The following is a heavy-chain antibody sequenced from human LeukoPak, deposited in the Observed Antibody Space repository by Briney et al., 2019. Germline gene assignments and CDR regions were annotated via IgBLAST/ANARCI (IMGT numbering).Heavy chain of an antibody. CDR2: ISSSGSTI. CDR3: ARDSDIVATPHNWFDP. D-gene: IGHD5-12*01. CDR1: GFTLSDYY. Sequence: PGGSLRLSCAASGFTLSDYYMSWIRQAPGKGLEWVSYISSSGSTIYYADSVKGRFTISRDNAKNSLYLQMNSLRAEDTAVYYCARDSDIVATPHNWFDPWGQGTLVTVSS. V-gene: IGHV3-11*01. J-gene: IGHJ5*02.